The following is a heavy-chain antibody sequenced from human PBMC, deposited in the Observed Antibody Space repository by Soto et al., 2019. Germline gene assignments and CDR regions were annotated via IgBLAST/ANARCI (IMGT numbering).Heavy chain of an antibody. V-gene: IGHV1-18*01. CDR1: GYTFSNYG. Sequence: SVKVSCKTSGYTFSNYGINWVRQAPGQGLEWMGWISGYNGNTNYAQTVQGRVTMTTDTSTGTVYMELRSLKSDDTAIYYCSRFIMVGGWFDPNYYHGMDVWGQGTTVTVSS. CDR2: ISGYNGNT. J-gene: IGHJ6*02. CDR3: SRFIMVGGWFDPNYYHGMDV. D-gene: IGHD6-19*01.